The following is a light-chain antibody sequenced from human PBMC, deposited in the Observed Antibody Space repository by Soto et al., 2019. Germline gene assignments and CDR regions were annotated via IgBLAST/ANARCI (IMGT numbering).Light chain of an antibody. CDR3: LKYGRSPGWT. CDR2: DAS. V-gene: IGKV3-20*01. J-gene: IGKJ1*01. Sequence: DIVLPQSPGTLSLSPRERGTLSGRASHSLSSKSFVWYEQTSGQTPRVLIYDASSRATGIPDRFSGSGSETDFTLTISRLEPEDFAVYYCLKYGRSPGWTFGQGTKVDIK. CDR1: HSLSSKS.